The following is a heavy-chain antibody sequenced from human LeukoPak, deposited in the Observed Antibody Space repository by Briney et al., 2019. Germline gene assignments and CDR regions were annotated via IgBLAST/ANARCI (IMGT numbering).Heavy chain of an antibody. Sequence: SVKVSCKASGGTFSSYAISWVRQAPGQGLEWMGRIVPIFGIANYAQKFQGRVTITADKSTSTAYMELSSLRSEDTAVYYCAREPIITMVRGVSTEYFDYWGQGTLVTVSS. CDR2: IVPIFGIA. CDR3: AREPIITMVRGVSTEYFDY. J-gene: IGHJ4*02. D-gene: IGHD3-10*01. CDR1: GGTFSSYA. V-gene: IGHV1-69*04.